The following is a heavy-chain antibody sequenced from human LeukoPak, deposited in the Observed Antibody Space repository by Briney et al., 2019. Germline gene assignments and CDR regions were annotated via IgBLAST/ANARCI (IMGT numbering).Heavy chain of an antibody. V-gene: IGHV1-69*04. CDR3: ARWPSSGGSSGWFDP. J-gene: IGHJ5*02. Sequence: ASVKVSCKASGGTFSSYAISWVRQAPGQGLEWMGRIIPILGIANCAQKFQGRVTITADKSTSTAYMELSSLRSEDTAVYYCARWPSSGGSSGWFDPWGQGTLVTVSS. D-gene: IGHD4-23*01. CDR2: IIPILGIA. CDR1: GGTFSSYA.